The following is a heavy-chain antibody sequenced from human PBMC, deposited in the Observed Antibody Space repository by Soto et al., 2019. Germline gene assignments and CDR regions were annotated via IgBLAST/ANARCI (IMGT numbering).Heavy chain of an antibody. Sequence: ASVKVSCKASGYTFTSYGISWVRQAPGQGLEWMGWISAYNGNTNYAQKLQGRVTVTTDTSTSTAYMELRSLRSDDTAVYYCARVAKDILTGSYLSPWGQGTLVTVSS. CDR3: ARVAKDILTGSYLSP. J-gene: IGHJ5*02. V-gene: IGHV1-18*04. CDR2: ISAYNGNT. D-gene: IGHD3-9*01. CDR1: GYTFTSYG.